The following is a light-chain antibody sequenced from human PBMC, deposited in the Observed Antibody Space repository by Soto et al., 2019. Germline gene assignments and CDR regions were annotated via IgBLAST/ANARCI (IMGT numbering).Light chain of an antibody. J-gene: IGKJ4*01. CDR3: QQLNSYPLT. CDR2: AAS. CDR1: QGFSSY. Sequence: DIQLTQSPSFLSASVGDRVTITCRASQGFSSYLAWYQQKPGKATKLLIYAASTLQSWGPSRFSGSGSGTEFTLTISSLQPEDFATYYCQQLNSYPLTFGGGTKVDIK. V-gene: IGKV1-9*01.